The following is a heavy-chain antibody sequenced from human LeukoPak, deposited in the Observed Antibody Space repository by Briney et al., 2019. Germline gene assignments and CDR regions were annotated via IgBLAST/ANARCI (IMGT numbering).Heavy chain of an antibody. CDR3: AREDPFLEWPN. J-gene: IGHJ4*02. CDR1: GFTFSSYS. V-gene: IGHV3-21*01. D-gene: IGHD3-3*01. CDR2: ISSSSSYI. Sequence: GGSLRLSCAASGFTFSSYSMNWVRQAPGKGLEWVSSISSSSSYIYYADSVKGRFTISRDNAKNSLYLQMNSLRAEDTAVYYCAREDPFLEWPNWGQGTLVTVCS.